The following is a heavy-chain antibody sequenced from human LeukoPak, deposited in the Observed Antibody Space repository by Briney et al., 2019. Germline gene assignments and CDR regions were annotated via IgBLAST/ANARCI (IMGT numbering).Heavy chain of an antibody. D-gene: IGHD5-24*01. CDR1: GFTFSNYW. CDR3: ARDTSYNTFDY. V-gene: IGHV3-7*05. J-gene: IGHJ4*02. CDR2: IKEDGSDK. Sequence: GGSLRLSCAASGFTFSNYWMSWVCQAPGKGVEWVANIKEDGSDKYYVDSVKGRFTISRDNAKNSQYLQMNSLRAEDTAVYYCARDTSYNTFDYWGQGTLVTVSS.